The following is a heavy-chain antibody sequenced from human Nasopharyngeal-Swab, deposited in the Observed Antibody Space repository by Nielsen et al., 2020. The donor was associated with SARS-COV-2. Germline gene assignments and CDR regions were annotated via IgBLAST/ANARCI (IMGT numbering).Heavy chain of an antibody. CDR2: INHSGST. D-gene: IGHD2-21*02. V-gene: IGHV4-34*01. J-gene: IGHJ2*01. Sequence: WIRQPPGTGLEWIGEINHSGSTNYNPSLKSRVTISVDTSKNQFSLKLSSVTAADTAVYYCARVPLWGVVVTADSPGYWYFDLWGRGTLVTVSS. CDR3: ARVPLWGVVVTADSPGYWYFDL.